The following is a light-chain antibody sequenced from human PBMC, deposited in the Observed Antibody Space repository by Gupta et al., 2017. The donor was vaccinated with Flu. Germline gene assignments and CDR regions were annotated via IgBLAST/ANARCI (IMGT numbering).Light chain of an antibody. J-gene: IGKJ1*01. V-gene: IGKV1-5*03. CDR2: KAS. CDR3: QQERSYYPWT. Sequence: DIQMTQSPSTLSAALGDRVTITCRASQSISRSLAWYQQKPGKAPNLLIYKASTLQRGVPWRYSGSGYGTVFILTISNRQPDDIATYYCQQERSYYPWTFGQGTKVEIK. CDR1: QSISRS.